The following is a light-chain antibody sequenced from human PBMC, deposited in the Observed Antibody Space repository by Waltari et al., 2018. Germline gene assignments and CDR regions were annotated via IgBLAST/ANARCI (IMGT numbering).Light chain of an antibody. CDR1: TSNIGAGPD. Sequence: QSVLTQPPSVSGTPGQRVTISCRGSTSNIGAGPDLPWYQHLPGTAPKLLIYGNNNRPSGVPDRFSGSKSGTSASLAITGLQADDEADYFCQSFDNMLSGGVVFGGGTKLAVL. V-gene: IGLV1-40*01. J-gene: IGLJ2*01. CDR2: GNN. CDR3: QSFDNMLSGGVV.